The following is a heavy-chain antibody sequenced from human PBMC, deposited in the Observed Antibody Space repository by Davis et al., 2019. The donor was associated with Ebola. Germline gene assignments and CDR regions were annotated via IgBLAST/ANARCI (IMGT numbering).Heavy chain of an antibody. CDR1: GYTLVSYY. J-gene: IGHJ4*02. CDR2: INPNSGGT. CDR3: ARVGCTGGVCYTLDY. Sequence: AASVKVSCKASGYTLVSYYAHWVRQAPGQGLEWMGWINPNSGGTNYAQKFQGWVTMTRDTSISTAYMELSRLRSDDTAVYYCARVGCTGGVCYTLDYWGQGTLVTVSS. D-gene: IGHD2-8*02. V-gene: IGHV1-2*04.